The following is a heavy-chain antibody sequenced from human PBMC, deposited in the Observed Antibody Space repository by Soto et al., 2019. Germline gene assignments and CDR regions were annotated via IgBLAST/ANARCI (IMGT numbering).Heavy chain of an antibody. J-gene: IGHJ4*02. V-gene: IGHV3-23*01. Sequence: PGGSLRLSCAASGFTFRTYAMNWVRQAPGKGLKWISAISGSGSFTHYADSVRGRFTISRDNSQNQLYLQMNNLRGDDTAMYYCAKIPTGSGSSKFDYWGQGIQVTVSS. D-gene: IGHD3-10*01. CDR3: AKIPTGSGSSKFDY. CDR2: ISGSGSFT. CDR1: GFTFRTYA.